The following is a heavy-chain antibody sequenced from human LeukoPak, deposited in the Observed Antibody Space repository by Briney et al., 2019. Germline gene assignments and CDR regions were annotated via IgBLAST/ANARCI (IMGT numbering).Heavy chain of an antibody. CDR1: GFTFSSYA. CDR3: AKSRLQGYYYYGMDV. CDR2: ISGSGGST. D-gene: IGHD2-15*01. J-gene: IGHJ6*02. V-gene: IGHV3-23*01. Sequence: GGSQRLSCAASGFTFSSYAMSWVRQAPGKGLEWVSAISGSGGSTYYADSVKGRFTISRDNSKNTLYLQMNSLRAEDTAVYYCAKSRLQGYYYYGMDVWGQGTTVTVSS.